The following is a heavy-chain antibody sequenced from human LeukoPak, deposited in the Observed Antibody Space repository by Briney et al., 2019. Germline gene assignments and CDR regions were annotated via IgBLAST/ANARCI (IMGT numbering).Heavy chain of an antibody. V-gene: IGHV4-59*01. CDR2: IYYRGST. CDR3: ARASMSIAGPFDY. CDR1: GGSISSYY. Sequence: SETLSLTCTVSGGSISSYYWSWIRQPPGKGLEWIGYIYYRGSTSYNPSLNSRVTISVDTSKNQFSLRLSSVTTADTAVYYCARASMSIAGPFDYWGQGTLVTVSS. J-gene: IGHJ4*02. D-gene: IGHD6-13*01.